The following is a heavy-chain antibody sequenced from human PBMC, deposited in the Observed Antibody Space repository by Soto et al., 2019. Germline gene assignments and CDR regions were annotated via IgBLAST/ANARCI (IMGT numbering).Heavy chain of an antibody. Sequence: QVQLVQSGAEVKKPGASVKVSWKASGYTFTSYGISWVRQAPGQGLEWMGGISAYNGNTNYAQKLQGRVTMTTDTSTSTAYMELRSLRSDDTAVYYCARGLGYCSGGSCYYYYGMDVWGQGTTVTVSS. V-gene: IGHV1-18*01. CDR3: ARGLGYCSGGSCYYYYGMDV. J-gene: IGHJ6*02. CDR2: ISAYNGNT. CDR1: GYTFTSYG. D-gene: IGHD2-15*01.